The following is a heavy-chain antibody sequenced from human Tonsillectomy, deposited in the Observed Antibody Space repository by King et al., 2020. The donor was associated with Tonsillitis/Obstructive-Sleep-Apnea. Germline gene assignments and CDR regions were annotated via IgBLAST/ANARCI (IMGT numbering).Heavy chain of an antibody. CDR2: ISYDGSNK. CDR1: GFTFSSYA. J-gene: IGHJ3*02. D-gene: IGHD3-22*01. CDR3: ARGHYYDSSGYYYVWAFDI. V-gene: IGHV3-30*04. Sequence: VQLVESGGGVVQPGRSLRLSCAASGFTFSSYAMHWVRQAPGKGLEWVAVISYDGSNKYYADSVKGRFTISRDNSKNTLYLQMNSLRAEDTAVYYCARGHYYDSSGYYYVWAFDIWGQGTMDTVSS.